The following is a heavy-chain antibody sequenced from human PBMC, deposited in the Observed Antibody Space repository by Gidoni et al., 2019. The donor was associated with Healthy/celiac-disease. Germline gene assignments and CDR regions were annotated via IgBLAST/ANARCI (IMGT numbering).Heavy chain of an antibody. D-gene: IGHD3-16*01. CDR3: TIERNLHLGFGSFDI. J-gene: IGHJ3*02. CDR1: GESVSSNCGA. V-gene: IGHV6-1*01. CDR2: TYYRSKWYH. Sequence: QVQLQQSGPGLVKSSQTLTLTCAISGESVSSNCGAWNWIRQSPSRGLEWLGRTYYRSKWYHDYALFLKSRVTINPDTSKNQFSLQLNSVTPEDTAVYYCTIERNLHLGFGSFDIWGLGTMVTVSS.